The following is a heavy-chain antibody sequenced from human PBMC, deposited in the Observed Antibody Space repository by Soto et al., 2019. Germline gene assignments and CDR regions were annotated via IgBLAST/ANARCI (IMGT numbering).Heavy chain of an antibody. D-gene: IGHD3-10*01. Sequence: QVQLVQSGAEVKKPGSSVKVSCTASEGTFNSYTISWVRQAPGQGLEWMGRVIPILGMANFAQKFQGRVMITADKSTSTAYMVLSSLRSDDTAVYYCATNYGSASTHFDYWGQGTLVTVSS. V-gene: IGHV1-69*02. CDR1: EGTFNSYT. CDR3: ATNYGSASTHFDY. J-gene: IGHJ4*02. CDR2: VIPILGMA.